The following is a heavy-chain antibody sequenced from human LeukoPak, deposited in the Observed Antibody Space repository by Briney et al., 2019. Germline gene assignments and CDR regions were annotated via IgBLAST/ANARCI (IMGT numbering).Heavy chain of an antibody. CDR2: INHSGST. J-gene: IGHJ4*02. V-gene: IGHV4-34*01. CDR1: GGSFSGYY. D-gene: IGHD1-14*01. Sequence: SETLSLTCAVYGGSFSGYYWSWIRQPPGKGLEWIGEINHSGSTNYNPSLKGRVTISVDTSKNQFSLKLSSVTAADTAVYYCAGNPQDGLNFDYWGQGTLVTVSS. CDR3: AGNPQDGLNFDY.